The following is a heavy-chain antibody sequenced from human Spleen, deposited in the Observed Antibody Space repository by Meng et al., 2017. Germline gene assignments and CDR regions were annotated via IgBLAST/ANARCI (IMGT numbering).Heavy chain of an antibody. CDR1: GYNFLSYW. V-gene: IGHV5-51*01. J-gene: IGHJ4*02. CDR2: IYPGDSDT. CDR3: ARRDSEVFDY. Sequence: GESLKISCKASGYNFLSYWIGWVRQMPGKGLEWMGIIYPGDSDTTYSPSFQGQVTLSADKSISTAYLQWSSLKASDSAMYYCARRDSEVFDYWGQGTLVTVSS.